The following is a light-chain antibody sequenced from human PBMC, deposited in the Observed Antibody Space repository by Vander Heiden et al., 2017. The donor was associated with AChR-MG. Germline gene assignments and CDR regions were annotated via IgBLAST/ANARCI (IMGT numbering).Light chain of an antibody. V-gene: IGKV3-15*01. CDR2: GAS. Sequence: EIVMTQSPVILAVSPGESATLSCRARQPVSIKLAWYQQKPGQAARLLIYGASTRATGVPARFSGSGSGTDFTLTISSLQSEDFAVYYCQHYTNWPRTFGQGTKLEIK. CDR3: QHYTNWPRT. J-gene: IGKJ2*01. CDR1: QPVSIK.